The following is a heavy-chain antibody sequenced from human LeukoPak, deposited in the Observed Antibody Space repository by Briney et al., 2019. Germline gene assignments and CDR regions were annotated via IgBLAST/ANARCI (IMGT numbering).Heavy chain of an antibody. D-gene: IGHD4-17*01. J-gene: IGHJ6*03. CDR3: ARTRFYYYNMDV. CDR2: MSASGDST. V-gene: IGHV3-23*01. CDR1: GFTFKNYA. Sequence: GGSLRLSCVASGFTFKNYAMTWIRQAPGKGLEWVSVMSASGDSTYHAESVKGRFTISRGNSKDTLFLQMNSLRGEDTAVYYCARTRFYYYNMDVWGKGTTVTVSS.